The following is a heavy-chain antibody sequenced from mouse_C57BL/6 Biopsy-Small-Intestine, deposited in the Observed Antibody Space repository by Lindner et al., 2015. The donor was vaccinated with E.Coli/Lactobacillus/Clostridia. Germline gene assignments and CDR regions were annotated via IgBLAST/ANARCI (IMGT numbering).Heavy chain of an antibody. CDR3: APAYYSNWYFDY. CDR2: IYPGDGDT. CDR1: GYAFSSSW. J-gene: IGHJ2*01. Sequence: VQLQESGPELVKPGASVKISCKASGYAFSSSWMNWVKQRPGEGLEWIGRIYPGDGDTNYNGKLKGKATLTADKSSSTAYLQLSSLTSEDSAVYFCAPAYYSNWYFDYWGQSTTLTVSS. D-gene: IGHD2-5*01. V-gene: IGHV1-82*01.